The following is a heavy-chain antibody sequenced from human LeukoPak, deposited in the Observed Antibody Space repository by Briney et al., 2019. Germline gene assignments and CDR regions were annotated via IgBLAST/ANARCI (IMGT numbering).Heavy chain of an antibody. D-gene: IGHD3-22*01. CDR2: INHSGST. J-gene: IGHJ3*02. Sequence: SSETLSLTCAVYGGSFSGYYWSWIRQPPGKGLEWIGEINHSGSTNYNPSLKSRVTISVDTSKNQFSLKLRSVTAADTAVYYCASWYYYDSSGYSPWDSAFDIWGQGTMVTVS. CDR3: ASWYYYDSSGYSPWDSAFDI. V-gene: IGHV4-34*01. CDR1: GGSFSGYY.